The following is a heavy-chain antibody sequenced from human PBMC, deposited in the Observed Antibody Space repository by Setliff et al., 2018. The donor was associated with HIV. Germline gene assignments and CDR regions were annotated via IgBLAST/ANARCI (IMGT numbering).Heavy chain of an antibody. CDR2: FIPIFGAA. V-gene: IGHV1-69*13. Sequence: ASVKVSCKASGGTFSSYAISWVRQAPGQGLEWMGGFIPIFGAANYAQKFQGRVTITADESTSTAYMELSSLRSEDTAVYYCARAHSGSYYYYYYMDVWGKGTTVTVSS. J-gene: IGHJ6*03. CDR3: ARAHSGSYYYYYYMDV. CDR1: GGTFSSYA. D-gene: IGHD1-26*01.